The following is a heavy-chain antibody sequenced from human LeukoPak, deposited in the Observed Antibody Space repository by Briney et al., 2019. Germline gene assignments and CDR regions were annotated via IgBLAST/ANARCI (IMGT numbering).Heavy chain of an antibody. CDR1: GFIFSNYA. CDR2: ISGRSDNT. CDR3: ARRWELNY. D-gene: IGHD1-26*01. J-gene: IGHJ4*02. Sequence: GASLRLSCAASGFIFSNYAMYWVRQAPGKGLEWVSAISGRSDNTYYADSVKGRFTLSRDNAKNSLYLQMNSLRAEDTAVYYCARRWELNYWGQGTLVTVSS. V-gene: IGHV3-21*01.